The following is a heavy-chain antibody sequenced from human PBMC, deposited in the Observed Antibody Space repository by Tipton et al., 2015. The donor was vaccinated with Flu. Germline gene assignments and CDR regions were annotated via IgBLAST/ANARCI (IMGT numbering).Heavy chain of an antibody. CDR3: ARVGDSSVAYGLDY. D-gene: IGHD3-22*01. J-gene: IGHJ4*02. CDR1: GGSISRSSYY. V-gene: IGHV4-39*07. Sequence: TLSLTCTVSGGSISRSSYYWGWIRQPPGKGLECIGTIYDSGRIYYNPSLKSRLIISVDTSKNQFSLRLSTVTAADTARYYCARVGDSSVAYGLDYWGQGTLVTVSS. CDR2: IYDSGRI.